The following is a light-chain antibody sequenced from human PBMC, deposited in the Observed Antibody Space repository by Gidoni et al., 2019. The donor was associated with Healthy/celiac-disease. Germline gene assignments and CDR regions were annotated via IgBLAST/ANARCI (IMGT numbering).Light chain of an antibody. J-gene: IGLJ2*01. CDR3: QAWDSSLVV. CDR2: QDS. V-gene: IGLV3-1*01. Sequence: SYELTQPPSVSVSPGQTASITCSGDKLGDKYACWYQQKPGQSPVLVIYQDSKRPSGNPVRFSGSNSGDTATLTIGGTQAMDEADYYCQAWDSSLVVFGGGTKLTVL. CDR1: KLGDKY.